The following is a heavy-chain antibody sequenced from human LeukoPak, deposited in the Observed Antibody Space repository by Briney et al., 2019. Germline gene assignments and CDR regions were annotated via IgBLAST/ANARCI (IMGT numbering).Heavy chain of an antibody. Sequence: PGGSLRLSCAASGFIFSSFPMNWVRRTPGKGLEWVSSITTSSSYMFYADSVRGRFTISRDNAENSLYLQMNSLRDEDTAVYYCARDPYSGGYGAYYYYYMDVWGKGTTVTVSS. J-gene: IGHJ6*03. CDR3: ARDPYSGGYGAYYYYYMDV. D-gene: IGHD6-19*01. CDR1: GFIFSSFP. V-gene: IGHV3-21*01. CDR2: ITTSSSYM.